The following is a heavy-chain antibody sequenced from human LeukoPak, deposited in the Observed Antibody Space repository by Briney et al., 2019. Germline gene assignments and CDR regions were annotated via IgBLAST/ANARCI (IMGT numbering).Heavy chain of an antibody. CDR2: ISAYNGNT. Sequence: ASVKVSCKASGYTFTSYGISWVRRAPGQGLEWMGWISAYNGNTNYAQKLQGRVTMTTDTSTSTAYMELRSLRSDDTAVYYCARGLNYDFWSGYQTPFDPWGQGTLVTVSS. D-gene: IGHD3-3*01. CDR3: ARGLNYDFWSGYQTPFDP. J-gene: IGHJ5*02. CDR1: GYTFTSYG. V-gene: IGHV1-18*01.